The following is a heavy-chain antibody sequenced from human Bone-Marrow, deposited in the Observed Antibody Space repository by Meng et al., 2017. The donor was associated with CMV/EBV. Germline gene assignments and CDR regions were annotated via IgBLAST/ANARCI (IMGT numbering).Heavy chain of an antibody. CDR1: GFIFDDYG. J-gene: IGHJ6*02. Sequence: GGSLRLSCAASGFIFDDYGMSWVRQAPGKGLEWVAVISYDGSNKYYADSVKGRFTISRDNSKNTLYLQMNSLRAEDTAVYYCARIAAAALKPYYYGMDVWGQGTTVTVSS. CDR2: ISYDGSNK. V-gene: IGHV3-30*03. CDR3: ARIAAAALKPYYYGMDV. D-gene: IGHD6-13*01.